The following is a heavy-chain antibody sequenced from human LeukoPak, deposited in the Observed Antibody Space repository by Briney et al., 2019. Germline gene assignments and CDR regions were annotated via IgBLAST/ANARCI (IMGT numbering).Heavy chain of an antibody. Sequence: GGSLRLSCAVSGSGFPFSNAWMSWVRQAPGKGLEWVANIKQDGSEKYYVDPVKGRFTISRDNTKNSVYLQMDSLRADDTAVYYCARETDSSGWLPLGDNWGQGSLVTVSS. CDR1: GSGFPFSNAW. D-gene: IGHD6-19*01. V-gene: IGHV3-7*01. CDR3: ARETDSSGWLPLGDN. J-gene: IGHJ4*02. CDR2: IKQDGSEK.